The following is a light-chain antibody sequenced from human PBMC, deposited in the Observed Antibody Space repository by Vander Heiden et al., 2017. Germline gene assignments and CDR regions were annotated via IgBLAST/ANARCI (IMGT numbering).Light chain of an antibody. CDR2: DVS. CDR3: QVWVSASNQRGV. Sequence: SYVLTQSPSVSVAPGQTATMTCGGSNIGTKGVHWYQQRPGQAPVLVVRDVSGRPSGIPERVSGAGSQNTATLTIARVEAGDEADYYCQVWVSASNQRGVFGGGTKLTVL. V-gene: IGLV3-21*02. CDR1: NIGTKG. J-gene: IGLJ3*02.